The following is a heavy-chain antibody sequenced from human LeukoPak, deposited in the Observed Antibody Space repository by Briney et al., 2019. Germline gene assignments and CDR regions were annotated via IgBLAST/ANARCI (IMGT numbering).Heavy chain of an antibody. D-gene: IGHD3-3*01. V-gene: IGHV1-69-2*01. CDR1: GYTFTDYY. CDR3: ARVLRFLEWPFDY. CDR2: VDPEDGET. J-gene: IGHJ4*02. Sequence: ATVKISCKVSGYTFTDYYMHWVQQAPGKGLEWMGLVDPEDGETIYAEKFQGRDTITADTSTDTAYMELSSLRSEDTAVYYCARVLRFLEWPFDYWGQGTLVTVSS.